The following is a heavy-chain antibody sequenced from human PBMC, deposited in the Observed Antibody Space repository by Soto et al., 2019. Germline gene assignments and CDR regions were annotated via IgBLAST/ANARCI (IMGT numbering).Heavy chain of an antibody. J-gene: IGHJ4*02. CDR2: IYYSGST. D-gene: IGHD6-13*01. CDR1: GGSISSYY. V-gene: IGHV4-59*08. Sequence: SETLSLTCTVSGGSISSYYWSWIRQPPGKGLEWIGYIYYSGSTNYNPSLKSRVTISVDTSKNQFSLKLSSVTAADTAVYYCARQGMGIAGYINWGQGTLVTVSS. CDR3: ARQGMGIAGYIN.